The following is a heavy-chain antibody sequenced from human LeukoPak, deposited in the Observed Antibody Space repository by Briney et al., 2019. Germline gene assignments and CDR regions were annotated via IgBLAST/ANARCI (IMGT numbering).Heavy chain of an antibody. Sequence: GGSLRLSCAASGFTFDDYAMHWVRQVPGKGLEWVSLISWDGDNTYYADSVKGRFTISRDNSKNSLYLQMNSLRAEDTALYYGAKGQQLVRGPFDYWGQGTLVTVSS. CDR3: AKGQQLVRGPFDY. D-gene: IGHD6-6*01. CDR2: ISWDGDNT. V-gene: IGHV3-43D*04. J-gene: IGHJ4*02. CDR1: GFTFDDYA.